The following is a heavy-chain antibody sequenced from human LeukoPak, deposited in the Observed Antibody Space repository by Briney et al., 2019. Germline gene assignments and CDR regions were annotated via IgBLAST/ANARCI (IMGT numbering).Heavy chain of an antibody. CDR1: GGSISSSNW. CDR2: IYHSGST. D-gene: IGHD3-10*01. CDR3: ASGSGSQGLN. Sequence: KTSETLSLTCAVSGGSISSSNWWSWVRQPPGKGLEWIGEIYHSGSTNYNPSLKSRVTISVDTSKNQFSLKLGSVTAADTAVYYCASGSGSQGLNWGQGTLVTVSS. J-gene: IGHJ4*02. V-gene: IGHV4-4*02.